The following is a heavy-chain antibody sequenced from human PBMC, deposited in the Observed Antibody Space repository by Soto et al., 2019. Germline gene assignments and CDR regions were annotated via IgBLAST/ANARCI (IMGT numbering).Heavy chain of an antibody. CDR3: ARSGGSSSPASRYFEY. D-gene: IGHD6-6*01. CDR2: ISYDGRVK. V-gene: IGHV3-30*04. Sequence: GGSLRLSCAASGFTFSGYAMHWVRQAPGKGLEWVAVISYDGRVKYYADYVEGRFTVSRDNSKNMFYLQMNNLRGEDSAVYNCARSGGSSSPASRYFEYWGQGTPVTVSS. CDR1: GFTFSGYA. J-gene: IGHJ4*02.